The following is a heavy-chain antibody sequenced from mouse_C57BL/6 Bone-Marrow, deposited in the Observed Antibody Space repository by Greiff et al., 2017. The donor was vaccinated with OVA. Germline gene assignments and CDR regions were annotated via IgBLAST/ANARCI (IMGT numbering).Heavy chain of an antibody. Sequence: EVMLVESGGGLVQPKGSLKLSCAASGFSFNTYAMNWVRQAPGKGLEWVARIRSKSNNYATYYADSVKDRFTISRDDSESMLYLQMNNLKTEDTAMYYCVRPYDYDLWFAYWGQGTLVTVSA. V-gene: IGHV10-1*01. D-gene: IGHD2-4*01. CDR3: VRPYDYDLWFAY. J-gene: IGHJ3*01. CDR2: IRSKSNNYAT. CDR1: GFSFNTYA.